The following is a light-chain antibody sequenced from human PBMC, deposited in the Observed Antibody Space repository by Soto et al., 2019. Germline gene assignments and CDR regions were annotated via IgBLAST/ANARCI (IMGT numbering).Light chain of an antibody. CDR2: GAS. V-gene: IGKV3-20*01. CDR1: QSVSIL. J-gene: IGKJ5*01. Sequence: PATLSLSPWERASLSGSASQSVSILLAWYQQKPGQAPRLLIHGASSRATGIPDRFSGSGSGTDFTLTISRLEPEDFAVYYCQQYGSSPRTFGQGTRLEIK. CDR3: QQYGSSPRT.